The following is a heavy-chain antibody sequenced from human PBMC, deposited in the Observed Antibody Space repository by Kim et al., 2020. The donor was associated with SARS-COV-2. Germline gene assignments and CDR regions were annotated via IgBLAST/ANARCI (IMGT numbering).Heavy chain of an antibody. CDR3: ARDGYSGSYYGFDY. CDR2: ISGYSGNT. Sequence: ASVKVSCKASGYTFTSYGISWVRQAPGQGLEWMGWISGYSGNTNYAQKLQGRVTMTTDTSTSTAYMELRSLRSDDTAVYYCARDGYSGSYYGFDYWGQRTLVTVSS. J-gene: IGHJ4*02. D-gene: IGHD1-26*01. CDR1: GYTFTSYG. V-gene: IGHV1-18*01.